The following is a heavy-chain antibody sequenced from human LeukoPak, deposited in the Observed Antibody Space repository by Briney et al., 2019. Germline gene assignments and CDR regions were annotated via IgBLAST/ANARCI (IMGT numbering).Heavy chain of an antibody. J-gene: IGHJ5*02. Sequence: GGSLRLSCTASGFTFSSYSMNWVRQSTGKGLEWVSSISSSSSYIYYADSVKGRFTISRDNAKNSLYLQMNSLRAEDTAVYYCARDQGTAMVPNWFDPWGQGTLVTVSS. CDR2: ISSSSSYI. CDR1: GFTFSSYS. V-gene: IGHV3-21*01. D-gene: IGHD5-18*01. CDR3: ARDQGTAMVPNWFDP.